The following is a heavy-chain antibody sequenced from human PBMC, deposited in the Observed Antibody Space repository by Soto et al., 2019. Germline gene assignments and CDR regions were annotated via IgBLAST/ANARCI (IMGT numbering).Heavy chain of an antibody. Sequence: RGESLKISCKGSGYSFTSYWIGWVRQMPGKGLEWMGIIYPGDSDTRYSPSFQGQVTISADKSINTAYLQWSSLKASDTAMYHCARMAAEGYYYYGMDVWGQGTTVTVSS. CDR2: IYPGDSDT. CDR1: GYSFTSYW. J-gene: IGHJ6*02. V-gene: IGHV5-51*01. D-gene: IGHD6-13*01. CDR3: ARMAAEGYYYYGMDV.